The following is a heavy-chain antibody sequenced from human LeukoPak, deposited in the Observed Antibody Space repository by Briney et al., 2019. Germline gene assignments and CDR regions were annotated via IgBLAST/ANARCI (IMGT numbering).Heavy chain of an antibody. Sequence: SVKVSCKASGGTFSSYAISWARQAPGQGLEWMGGIIPIFGTANYAQKFQGRVTITTDESTSTAYMELSSLRSEDTAVYYCARDRARSNYGDYVGDYWGQGTLVTVSS. V-gene: IGHV1-69*05. J-gene: IGHJ4*02. D-gene: IGHD4-17*01. CDR1: GGTFSSYA. CDR2: IIPIFGTA. CDR3: ARDRARSNYGDYVGDY.